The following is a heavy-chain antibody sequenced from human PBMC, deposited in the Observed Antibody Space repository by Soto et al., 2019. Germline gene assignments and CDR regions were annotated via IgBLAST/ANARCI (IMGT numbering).Heavy chain of an antibody. CDR1: GDSVSSNSAA. J-gene: IGHJ4*02. V-gene: IGHV6-1*01. D-gene: IGHD3-3*01. Sequence: PSQTLSLTCAISGDSVSSNSAAWNWIRQSPSRGLEWLGRTYYRSKWYNDYAVSVKSRITINPDTSKNQFSLTLSSVTAADTAVYYCARGDGFWSGYSYLNYWGQGTPVTVSS. CDR2: TYYRSKWYN. CDR3: ARGDGFWSGYSYLNY.